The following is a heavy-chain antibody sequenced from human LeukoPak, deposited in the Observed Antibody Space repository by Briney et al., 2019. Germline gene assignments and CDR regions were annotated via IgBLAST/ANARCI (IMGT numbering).Heavy chain of an antibody. CDR2: ISTSGTIV. J-gene: IGHJ5*02. Sequence: GGSLRLSCATSGFTFSSYCFNWVRQAPGKGLEWVSSISTSGTIVHYADSVRGRFTMSRDNTRKSVYLQMDSLRAGDTAVYYCARYSRDYYDGWFDPWGQGTLVTVSS. V-gene: IGHV3-21*01. CDR1: GFTFSSYC. D-gene: IGHD3-22*01. CDR3: ARYSRDYYDGWFDP.